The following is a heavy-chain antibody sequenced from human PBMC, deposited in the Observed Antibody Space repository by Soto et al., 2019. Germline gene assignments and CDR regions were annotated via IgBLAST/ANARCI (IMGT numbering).Heavy chain of an antibody. CDR1: GYTFTSYY. CDR2: INPGGGST. J-gene: IGHJ3*02. Sequence: QVQLVQSGAEVKKPGASVKVSCKASGYTFTSYYMHWVRQAPGQGLEWMGIINPGGGSTSYAQKFQGTVTMTRDTSTSTVYMELSSLRSEDTAVYYCARELHLGELLLESVNAFDIWGQGTMVTVSS. CDR3: ARELHLGELLLESVNAFDI. D-gene: IGHD3-16*02. V-gene: IGHV1-46*03.